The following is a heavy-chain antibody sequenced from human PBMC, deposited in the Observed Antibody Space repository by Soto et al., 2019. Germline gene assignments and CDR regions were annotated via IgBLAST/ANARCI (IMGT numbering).Heavy chain of an antibody. CDR1: GFTFSSYS. V-gene: IGHV3-21*01. Sequence: EVQLVESGGGLVKPGGSLRLSCAASGFTFSSYSMNWVRQAPGKGLEWVSSISSSSSYIYYADSVKGRFTISRDNAKNSLYLQMNSLRAEDTAVYYCARGGYCSSTSCPRDGMGVWGQGTTVTVS. CDR3: ARGGYCSSTSCPRDGMGV. D-gene: IGHD2-2*01. CDR2: ISSSSSYI. J-gene: IGHJ6*02.